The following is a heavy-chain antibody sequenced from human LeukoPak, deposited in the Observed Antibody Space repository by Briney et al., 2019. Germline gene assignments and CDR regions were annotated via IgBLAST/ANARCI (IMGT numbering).Heavy chain of an antibody. V-gene: IGHV4-34*01. CDR3: ARIPRRITMVRGVITGFDY. D-gene: IGHD3-10*01. J-gene: IGHJ4*02. CDR1: GGSFSGYY. Sequence: SETLSLTCAVYGGSFSGYYWSWIRQPPGKGLEWIGEINHSGRTNYNPSLKSRVTISVDTSKNQFSLKLSSVTAADTAVYYCARIPRRITMVRGVITGFDYWGQGTLVTVSS. CDR2: INHSGRT.